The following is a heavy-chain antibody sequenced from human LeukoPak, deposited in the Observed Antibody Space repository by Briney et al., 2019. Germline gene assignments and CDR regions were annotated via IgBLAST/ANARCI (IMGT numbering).Heavy chain of an antibody. CDR3: ARDLSPVVRASPMGY. Sequence: GGSLRLSCAASGFTFSNYAMSWVRQAPGKGLEWVSLISRSGNTHYADSVKGRFTISSDTSKNTLYLQMNSLRAEDTAVYYCARDLSPVVRASPMGYWGQGTLVTVSS. CDR1: GFTFSNYA. D-gene: IGHD3-10*01. J-gene: IGHJ4*02. V-gene: IGHV3-23*01. CDR2: ISRSGNT.